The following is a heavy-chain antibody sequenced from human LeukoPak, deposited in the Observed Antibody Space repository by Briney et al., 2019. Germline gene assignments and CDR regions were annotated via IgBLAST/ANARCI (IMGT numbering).Heavy chain of an antibody. J-gene: IGHJ4*02. CDR2: INPSGGST. CDR3: ARAYSSGWYLDY. CDR1: GYTFTSYY. D-gene: IGHD6-19*01. V-gene: IGHV1-46*01. Sequence: ASVKVSCKASGYTFTSYYIHWVRQAPGQGLEWMGIINPSGGSTSYAQKFQGRVTMTRDTSTSTVYMELSSLRSEDTAVYYCARAYSSGWYLDYWGQGSLVTVSS.